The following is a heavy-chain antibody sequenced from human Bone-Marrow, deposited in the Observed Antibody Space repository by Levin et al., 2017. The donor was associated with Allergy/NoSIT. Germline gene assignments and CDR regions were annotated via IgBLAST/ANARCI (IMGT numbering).Heavy chain of an antibody. D-gene: IGHD6-19*01. Sequence: SVKVSCKASGGTFSNNALAWVRQSPGQGLEWMGGIIPVFGSTNYAQKFQGRVTITADESTNTTYMELRSLQSEDTAIYYCASASGSYARYYYYGMDVWGQGTTVIVS. CDR3: ASASGSYARYYYYGMDV. J-gene: IGHJ6*02. V-gene: IGHV1-69*13. CDR1: GGTFSNNA. CDR2: IIPVFGST.